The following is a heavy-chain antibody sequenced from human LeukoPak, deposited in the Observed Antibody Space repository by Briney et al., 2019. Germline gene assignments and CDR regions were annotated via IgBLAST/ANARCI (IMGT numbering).Heavy chain of an antibody. CDR3: AKKVAASYSLDL. D-gene: IGHD3-10*01. CDR1: GFTFSSYA. CDR2: ITGSGAPTT. J-gene: IGHJ5*02. V-gene: IGHV3-23*01. Sequence: GGSLRLSCAASGFTFSSYAMDWVRQAPGEGLEWVSHITGSGAPTTYYADSVKGRLTIFRDNSKNTPYLQMNSLRAEDTSIYYCAKKVAASYSLDLWGQGTLVTVSS.